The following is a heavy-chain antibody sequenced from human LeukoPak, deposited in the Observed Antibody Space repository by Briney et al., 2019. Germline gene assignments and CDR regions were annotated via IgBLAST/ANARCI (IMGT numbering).Heavy chain of an antibody. D-gene: IGHD6-19*01. CDR1: GFTFSNFW. V-gene: IGHV3-7*04. J-gene: IGHJ5*02. Sequence: PGGSLRLSCAASGFTFSNFWMTWVRQAPGRGLEWVANIKQDGSEKSYVDSVKGRFTISRDNAKNSLYLQMNSLRAEDTAVYYCARDTGSGWPTWGQGTLVTVSS. CDR3: ARDTGSGWPT. CDR2: IKQDGSEK.